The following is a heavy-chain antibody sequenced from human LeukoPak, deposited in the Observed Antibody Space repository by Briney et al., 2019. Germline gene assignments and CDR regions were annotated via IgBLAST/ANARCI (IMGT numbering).Heavy chain of an antibody. CDR1: GFTFSSCG. CDR3: AKTLLKHYEGIDY. CDR2: IRYDGSEK. J-gene: IGHJ4*02. V-gene: IGHV3-30*02. D-gene: IGHD3-22*01. Sequence: GGSLRLSCAASGFTFSSCGMHWVRQAPGKGLEWVSFIRYDGSEKYYVDSVKGRFSISRDNSKNTLYLQLDSLRAEDTAVYYCAKTLLKHYEGIDYWGQGTLVTVSS.